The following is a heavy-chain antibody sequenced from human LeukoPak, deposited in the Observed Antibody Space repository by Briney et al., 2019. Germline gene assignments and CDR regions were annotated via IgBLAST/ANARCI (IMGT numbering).Heavy chain of an antibody. CDR2: ISPGDSDA. V-gene: IGHV5-51*01. CDR1: YW. CDR3: ARQAYCGGDCSANFDY. J-gene: IGHJ4*02. D-gene: IGHD2-21*02. Sequence: YWSWIRQHPGKGLEWMGIISPGDSDARYSPSFQGQVTISAGKSINTAYLQWSSLKASDTAMYYCARQAYCGGDCSANFDYWGQGTLVTVSS.